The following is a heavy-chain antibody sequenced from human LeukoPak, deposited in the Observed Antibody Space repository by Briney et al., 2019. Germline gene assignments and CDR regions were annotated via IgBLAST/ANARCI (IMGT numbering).Heavy chain of an antibody. Sequence: GESLKISCKGSGYSFTTYWIDWVRQTPAKGLEWMGIIYPGNSDTRYNPSFQGQVTISADKSISTAYLQWSSLKASDTGMYYCARRDVGYCSGSTCPRLDPWGQGTPVTVSS. CDR1: GYSFTTYW. CDR2: IYPGNSDT. V-gene: IGHV5-51*01. D-gene: IGHD2-15*01. J-gene: IGHJ5*02. CDR3: ARRDVGYCSGSTCPRLDP.